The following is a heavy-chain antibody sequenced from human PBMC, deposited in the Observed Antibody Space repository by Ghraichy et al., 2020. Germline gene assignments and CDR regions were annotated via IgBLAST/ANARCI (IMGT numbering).Heavy chain of an antibody. D-gene: IGHD3/OR15-3a*01. Sequence: GGSLRLSCAASGFTFDDYAMHWVRQAPGKGLEWVSGISWNSGSIGYADSVKGRFTISRDNAKNSLYLQMNSLRAEDTALYYCAKGTGTLVIDYWGQGTLVTVSS. CDR1: GFTFDDYA. CDR2: ISWNSGSI. CDR3: AKGTGTLVIDY. J-gene: IGHJ4*02. V-gene: IGHV3-9*01.